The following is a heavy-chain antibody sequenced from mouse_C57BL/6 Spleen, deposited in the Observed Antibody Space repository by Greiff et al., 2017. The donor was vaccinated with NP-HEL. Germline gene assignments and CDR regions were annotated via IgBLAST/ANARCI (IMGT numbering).Heavy chain of an antibody. D-gene: IGHD2-5*01. CDR3: TRFRTYYSNFDY. Sequence: QVQLQQSGAELVRPGASVTLSCKASGYTFTDYEMHWVKQTPVHGLEWIGAIDPETGGTAYNQKFKGKAILTADKSSSTAYMELRSLTSEDSAVYYCTRFRTYYSNFDYWGQGTTLTVSS. CDR1: GYTFTDYE. J-gene: IGHJ2*01. CDR2: IDPETGGT. V-gene: IGHV1-15*01.